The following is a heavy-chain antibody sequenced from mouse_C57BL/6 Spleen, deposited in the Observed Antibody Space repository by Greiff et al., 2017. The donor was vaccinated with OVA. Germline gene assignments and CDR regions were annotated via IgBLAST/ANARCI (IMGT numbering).Heavy chain of an antibody. CDR3: ATLDSSGYSWFAY. CDR1: GFSLTSYG. J-gene: IGHJ3*01. V-gene: IGHV2-5*01. CDR2: IWRGGST. D-gene: IGHD3-2*02. Sequence: QVQLQQSGPGLVQPSQSLSITCTVSGFSLTSYGVHWVRQSPGKGLEWLGVIWRGGSTDYNAAFMSRLSITKDNSKSQVFFKMNSLQADDTAIYYCATLDSSGYSWFAYWGQGTLVTVSA.